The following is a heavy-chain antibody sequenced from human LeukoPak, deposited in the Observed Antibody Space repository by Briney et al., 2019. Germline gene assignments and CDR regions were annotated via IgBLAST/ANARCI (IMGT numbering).Heavy chain of an antibody. D-gene: IGHD2-15*01. CDR1: GFTFSSYG. CDR3: ANGRYCSGGSCPPFDY. Sequence: GGSLRLSCAASGFTFSSYGVHWVRQAPGKGLEWVAVISYDGSNKYYADSVKGRFTISRDNSKNTLYLQMNSLRAEDTAVYYCANGRYCSGGSCPPFDYWGQGTLVTVSS. J-gene: IGHJ4*02. CDR2: ISYDGSNK. V-gene: IGHV3-30*18.